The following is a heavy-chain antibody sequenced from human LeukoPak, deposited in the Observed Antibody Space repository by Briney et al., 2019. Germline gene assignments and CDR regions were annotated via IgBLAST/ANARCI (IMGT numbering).Heavy chain of an antibody. CDR1: GFTFSSYA. V-gene: IGHV3-23*01. CDR2: ISGSGDRI. J-gene: IGHJ4*02. CDR3: AKAKVDGGTAEY. D-gene: IGHD4-23*01. Sequence: GGSLRLSCAASGFTFSSYAVSWVRQAPGKGLEWVSAISGSGDRIFYADSVKGRFTISRDNSKNTLYLQMNSLGAEDTALYYRAKAKVDGGTAEYWGQGTLVTVSS.